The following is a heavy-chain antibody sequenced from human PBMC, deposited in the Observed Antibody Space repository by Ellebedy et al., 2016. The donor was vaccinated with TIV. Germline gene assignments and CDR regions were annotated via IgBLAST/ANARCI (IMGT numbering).Heavy chain of an antibody. CDR1: GFTFSSYA. Sequence: GGSLRLSXAASGFTFSSYAMSWVRQAPGKGLEWVSAISGSGGSTYYADSVKGRFTISRDNSKNTLYLQMNSLRAEDTAVYYCARGYCSGGSCYTPGGYWGQGTLVTVSS. CDR2: ISGSGGST. V-gene: IGHV3-23*01. CDR3: ARGYCSGGSCYTPGGY. J-gene: IGHJ4*02. D-gene: IGHD2-15*01.